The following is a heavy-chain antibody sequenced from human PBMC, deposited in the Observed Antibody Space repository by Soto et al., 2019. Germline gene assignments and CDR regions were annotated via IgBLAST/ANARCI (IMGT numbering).Heavy chain of an antibody. CDR3: ARVTYGDYNFLDS. J-gene: IGHJ5*01. CDR1: ENTFTNFF. V-gene: IGHV1-46*01. CDR2: ANPTFGVT. D-gene: IGHD4-17*01. Sequence: QGLLIQSGAEVRRPGATVKISCKASENTFTNFFFHWVRQAPGRSLEWLGMANPTFGVTKYEQRFQGRLTMTGDTSTSTVFLEVRGLTSNDTALYFCARVTYGDYNFLDSWGHGTLVTVSS.